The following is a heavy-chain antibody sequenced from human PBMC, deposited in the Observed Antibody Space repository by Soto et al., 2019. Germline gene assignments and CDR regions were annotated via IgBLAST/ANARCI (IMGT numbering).Heavy chain of an antibody. V-gene: IGHV1-69*05. CDR1: GGTFNNYA. Sequence: QVLLEQSGAEVKKPGSSVRISCKASGGTFNNYAISWVRQAPGQGLEWVGGIIPIFGSGNYAQIFQDRVTITTDEVRTTAYMEMNSLTSEDTAIYFCARGTSSSTSYYYYVLDVWGQGTTVTVSS. D-gene: IGHD1-7*01. CDR2: IIPIFGSG. CDR3: ARGTSSSTSYYYYVLDV. J-gene: IGHJ6*02.